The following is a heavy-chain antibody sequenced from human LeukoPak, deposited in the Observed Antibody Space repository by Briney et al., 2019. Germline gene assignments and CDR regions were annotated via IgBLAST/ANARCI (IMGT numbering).Heavy chain of an antibody. Sequence: GGSLRLSCAVSGFTFRTYAMSWVRQAPGEGLEWVSAISGSGGTTYYADSVKGRFTISRDNSKNTLYLQMNSLRAEDTAVYYCAKVSAAGWTDLDYWGQGTLVTVSS. CDR1: GFTFRTYA. J-gene: IGHJ4*02. V-gene: IGHV3-23*01. CDR2: ISGSGGTT. D-gene: IGHD6-13*01. CDR3: AKVSAAGWTDLDY.